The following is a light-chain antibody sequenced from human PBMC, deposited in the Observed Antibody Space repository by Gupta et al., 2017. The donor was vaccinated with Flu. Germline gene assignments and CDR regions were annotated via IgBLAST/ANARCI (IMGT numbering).Light chain of an antibody. J-gene: IGLJ3*02. CDR2: DVT. V-gene: IGLV2-23*02. CDR3: CSYAGDNTWV. Sequence: QSALTQPASVSASPGPSITISYPGTSRDVGRYSLVSWYQQVPGTAPKVMIYDVTERPSGVSNRFSGSKSGRTASLTISGLQAEDEAEYYCCSYAGDNTWVFGGGTRLTVL. CDR1: SRDVGRYSL.